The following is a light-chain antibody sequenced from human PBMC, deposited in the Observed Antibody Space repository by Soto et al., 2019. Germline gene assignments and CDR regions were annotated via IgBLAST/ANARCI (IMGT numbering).Light chain of an antibody. Sequence: QSVLTQPASVSGSPGQSITISCTGTSSDVGTYNSVSWYQQYPGKAPKLMIHDVSNRPSGVSNRFSGSKSGNTASLTISGLQAEDEADYYCSSYTSSSSYVFGSGTKVTV. CDR1: SSDVGTYNS. CDR2: DVS. V-gene: IGLV2-14*01. CDR3: SSYTSSSSYV. J-gene: IGLJ1*01.